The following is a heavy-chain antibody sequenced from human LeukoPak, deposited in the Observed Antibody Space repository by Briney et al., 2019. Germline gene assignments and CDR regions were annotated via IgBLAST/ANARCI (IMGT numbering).Heavy chain of an antibody. CDR1: EFTFSSYV. V-gene: IGHV3-23*01. D-gene: IGHD2-15*01. CDR3: EKGSGGGSPYSFDY. J-gene: IGHJ4*02. Sequence: GGSLRLSCTASEFTFSSYVMSGVRQAPGKGVEWVSPISGTGSDTYYADSVKGRFTISRDNSRNTLYLQMSSLRAEDTAVYYCEKGSGGGSPYSFDYWGQGTLVTVSS. CDR2: ISGTGSDT.